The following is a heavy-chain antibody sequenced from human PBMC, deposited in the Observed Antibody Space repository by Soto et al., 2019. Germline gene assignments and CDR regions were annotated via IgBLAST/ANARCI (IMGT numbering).Heavy chain of an antibody. Sequence: SETLSLTCTVSGGSISSGDYYWSWIRQPPGKGLEWIGYIYYSGSTYCNPSLKSRVTISVDTPKNQFSLKLSSVTAADTAVYYCARGPYDSSGYLFDYWGQGTLVTVSS. CDR3: ARGPYDSSGYLFDY. V-gene: IGHV4-30-4*01. J-gene: IGHJ4*02. CDR2: IYYSGST. CDR1: GGSISSGDYY. D-gene: IGHD3-22*01.